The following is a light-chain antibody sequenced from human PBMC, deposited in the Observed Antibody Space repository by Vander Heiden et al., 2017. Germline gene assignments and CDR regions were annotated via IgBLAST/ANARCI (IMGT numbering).Light chain of an antibody. Sequence: SYELTQPPSVSVSPGQTARITCSGDALPKQYAYWYQQKPGQAAVLVIYKASERPSGIPVRFSGSSSGTTVTLTISGVQAEDETDYSCQSADSSGTPWVFGGGTKLTVL. CDR2: KAS. V-gene: IGLV3-25*03. CDR3: QSADSSGTPWV. J-gene: IGLJ3*02. CDR1: ALPKQY.